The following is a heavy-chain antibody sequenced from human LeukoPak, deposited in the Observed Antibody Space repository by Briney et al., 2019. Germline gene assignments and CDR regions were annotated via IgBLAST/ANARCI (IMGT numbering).Heavy chain of an antibody. CDR3: ARDQYQYYFDY. V-gene: IGHV1-18*01. D-gene: IGHD4-11*01. J-gene: IGHJ4*02. CDR2: ISAYNGNT. Sequence: ASVKVSCKASGYTFTSYGISWVRQAPGQGLEWMGWISAYNGNTNYAQKFQGRVTMTRDTSISTAYMELSRLRSDDTAVYYCARDQYQYYFDYWGQGTLVTVSS. CDR1: GYTFTSYG.